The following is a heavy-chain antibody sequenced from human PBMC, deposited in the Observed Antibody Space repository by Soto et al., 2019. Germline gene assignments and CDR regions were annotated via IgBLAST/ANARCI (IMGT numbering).Heavy chain of an antibody. V-gene: IGHV1-2*04. CDR2: INPNSGGT. J-gene: IGHJ3*02. Sequence: GASVKVSCKASGYTFTGYYMHWVRQAPGQGLEWMGWINPNSGGTNYAQKFQGWVTMTRDTSISTAYMELSRLRSDDTAVYYCARSAHYDSSGVRAFDIWGQGTMVTVSS. CDR3: ARSAHYDSSGVRAFDI. D-gene: IGHD3-22*01. CDR1: GYTFTGYY.